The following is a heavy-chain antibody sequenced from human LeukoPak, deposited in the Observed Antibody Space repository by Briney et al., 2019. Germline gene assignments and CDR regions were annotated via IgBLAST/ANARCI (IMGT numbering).Heavy chain of an antibody. CDR3: AKDLNYYGSGSYLDY. J-gene: IGHJ4*02. V-gene: IGHV3-30*18. CDR1: GFTFSSYW. CDR2: ISYDGSNK. Sequence: GGSLGLSCAASGFTFSSYWMHWVRQAPGKGLEWVAVISYDGSNKYYADSVKGRFSISRDNSNNTLYLQMNSLRAEDTAVYYCAKDLNYYGSGSYLDYWGQGTLVTVSS. D-gene: IGHD3-10*01.